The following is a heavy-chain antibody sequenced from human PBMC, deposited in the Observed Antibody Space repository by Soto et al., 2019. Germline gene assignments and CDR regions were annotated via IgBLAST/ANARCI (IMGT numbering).Heavy chain of an antibody. J-gene: IGHJ4*02. CDR2: IYHSGST. CDR1: GGSISSGGYS. D-gene: IGHD3-22*01. CDR3: ARATYYSDTGGSPPLDY. Sequence: SETLSLTCAVSGGSISSGGYSWSWIRQPPGKGLEWIGYIYHSGSTYYNPSLKSRVTISVDRSKNQFSLKLSSVTAADTAVYFCARATYYSDTGGSPPLDYWGQGTLVTVSS. V-gene: IGHV4-30-2*01.